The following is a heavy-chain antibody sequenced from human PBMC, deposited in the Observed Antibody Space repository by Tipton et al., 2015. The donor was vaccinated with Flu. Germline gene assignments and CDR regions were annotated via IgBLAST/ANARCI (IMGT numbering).Heavy chain of an antibody. V-gene: IGHV3-11*01. D-gene: IGHD3-3*01. CDR1: GFTFSDDY. Sequence: QVQLVQSGGGLVKPGGYLRLSCAASGFTFSDDYMSWIRQAPGKGLEWVSHISSSGSTINYADSVKGRFTISRGNAKNSLYLQMNGLRAEDTAVYYCARDHPPSITVLGEITDYFGMDVWGQGTTVTVSS. CDR3: ARDHPPSITVLGEITDYFGMDV. J-gene: IGHJ6*02. CDR2: ISSSGSTI.